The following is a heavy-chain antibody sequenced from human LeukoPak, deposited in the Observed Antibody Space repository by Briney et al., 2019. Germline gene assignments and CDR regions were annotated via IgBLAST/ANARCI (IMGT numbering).Heavy chain of an antibody. Sequence: GGPLRLSCAASGFTFSSYSMNWVRQAPGKGLEWVANIKQDGSEKYYVDSVKGRFTISRDNAKNTLYLQMNTLRVEDTAVYYCTRDLMDYDVSTGLHHYYMDVWGQGTTVTVSS. CDR2: IKQDGSEK. V-gene: IGHV3-7*01. CDR3: TRDLMDYDVSTGLHHYYMDV. J-gene: IGHJ6*02. CDR1: GFTFSSYS. D-gene: IGHD3-9*01.